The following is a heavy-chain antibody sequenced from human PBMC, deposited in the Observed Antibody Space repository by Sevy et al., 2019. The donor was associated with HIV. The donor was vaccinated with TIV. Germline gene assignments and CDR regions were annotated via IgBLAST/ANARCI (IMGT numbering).Heavy chain of an antibody. Sequence: GGSLRLSCGVSGFTFSTYSMNWVRQAPGKGLEWVSSISGSGSSIYYADSVQGRFTISRDNVKNSLYLQMNSLRAEDTAVYYCVREAANVRYFDSWGQGILVTVSS. J-gene: IGHJ4*02. CDR2: ISGSGSSI. CDR3: VREAANVRYFDS. D-gene: IGHD3-10*02. CDR1: GFTFSTYS. V-gene: IGHV3-21*01.